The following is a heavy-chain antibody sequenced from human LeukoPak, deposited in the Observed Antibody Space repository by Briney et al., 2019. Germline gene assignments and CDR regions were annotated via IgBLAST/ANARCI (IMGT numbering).Heavy chain of an antibody. D-gene: IGHD6-19*01. J-gene: IGHJ4*02. CDR3: ARDRHTTEWLAIYFDY. CDR1: GFTFSSYS. Sequence: PGGSLRLSCAASGFTFSSYSMNWVRQAPGKGLEWVSYISSSSSTIYYADSVKGRFTISRDNAKNSLYLQMNSLRAEDTAVYYCARDRHTTEWLAIYFDYWGQGTLVTVSS. V-gene: IGHV3-48*01. CDR2: ISSSSSTI.